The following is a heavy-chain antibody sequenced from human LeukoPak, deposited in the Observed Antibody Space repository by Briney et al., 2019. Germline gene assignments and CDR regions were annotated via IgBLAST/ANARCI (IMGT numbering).Heavy chain of an antibody. Sequence: PGGSLRLSCAASGFTFSSHAMSWVRQAPGKGLEWVSAISGSGGSTYYADSVKGRFTISRDNSKNTLYLQMNSLRAEDTAVYYCAKKIEMATISHFDYWGQGTLVTVSS. CDR3: AKKIEMATISHFDY. V-gene: IGHV3-23*01. CDR1: GFTFSSHA. CDR2: ISGSGGST. J-gene: IGHJ4*02. D-gene: IGHD5-24*01.